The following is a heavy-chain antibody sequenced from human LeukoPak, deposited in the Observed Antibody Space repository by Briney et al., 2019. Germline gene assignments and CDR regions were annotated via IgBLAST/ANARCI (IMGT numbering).Heavy chain of an antibody. D-gene: IGHD3-22*01. CDR2: ISGIGDNT. CDR1: GFTFTNYV. Sequence: GGSLRLSCAASGFTFTNYVMSWVRQAPGKGLEWVSSISGIGDNTYYADSEKGRFTISRDNSKNTLYLQMNSLRAEDTAVYYCASGRSSGYFDSWGQGTLVTVSS. V-gene: IGHV3-23*01. J-gene: IGHJ4*02. CDR3: ASGRSSGYFDS.